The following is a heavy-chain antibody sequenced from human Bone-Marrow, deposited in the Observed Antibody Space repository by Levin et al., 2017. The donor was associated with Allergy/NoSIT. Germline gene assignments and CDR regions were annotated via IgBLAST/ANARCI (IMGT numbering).Heavy chain of an antibody. CDR3: AWSPRLSYFDY. CDR2: IYSCGST. J-gene: IGHJ4*02. V-gene: IGHV3-66*03. CDR1: GFTVSSNY. Sequence: LSLTCAASGFTVSSNYMSWVRQAPGKGLEWVSVIYSCGSTYYADSVKGRFTISRDNSKNTLYLQMNSLRAEDTAVYYCAWSPRLSYFDYWGQGTLVTVSS.